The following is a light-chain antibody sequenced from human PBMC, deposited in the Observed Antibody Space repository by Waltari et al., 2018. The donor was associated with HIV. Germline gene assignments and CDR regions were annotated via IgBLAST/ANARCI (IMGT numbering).Light chain of an antibody. CDR1: QSVSSN. J-gene: IGKJ2*01. V-gene: IGKV3-15*01. CDR2: GAS. CDR3: QQYNTWPPRT. Sequence: EIVMTQSPATLSVSLGERATLSCRASQSVSSNLDWYQQKPSQAPRLLIYGASTRATGIPARFRGSGSGTEFALTISSLQSEDFAVYYCQQYNTWPPRTFGQGTKLEIK.